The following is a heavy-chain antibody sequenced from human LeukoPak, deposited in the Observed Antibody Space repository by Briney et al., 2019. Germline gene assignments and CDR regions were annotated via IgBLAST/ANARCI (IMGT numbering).Heavy chain of an antibody. V-gene: IGHV1-2*02. CDR1: GYTFSGYY. Sequence: ASVKVSFKASGYTFSGYYMHWVRQAPGQGLEWMGWINPDSGVTHYVQKFQDRVTMTRDASISTFYLEVSRLRSDDTAVYFCTTYTTTIEVLWGQGTLVTVSS. J-gene: IGHJ4*02. CDR3: TTYTTTIEVL. D-gene: IGHD5-12*01. CDR2: INPDSGVT.